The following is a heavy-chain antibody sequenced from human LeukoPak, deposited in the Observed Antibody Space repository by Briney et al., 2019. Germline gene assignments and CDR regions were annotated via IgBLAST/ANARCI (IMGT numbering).Heavy chain of an antibody. CDR3: AREGRTYYDSSVSY. J-gene: IGHJ4*02. Sequence: SETLSLTCTVSGGSISSGSYYWSWIRQPAGKGLEWIGRIYTSGSTNYNPSLKSRATISVDTSKNQFSLKLNSVTAADTAVYYCAREGRTYYDSSVSYWGQGTLVTVSS. CDR2: IYTSGST. CDR1: GGSISSGSYY. D-gene: IGHD3-22*01. V-gene: IGHV4-61*02.